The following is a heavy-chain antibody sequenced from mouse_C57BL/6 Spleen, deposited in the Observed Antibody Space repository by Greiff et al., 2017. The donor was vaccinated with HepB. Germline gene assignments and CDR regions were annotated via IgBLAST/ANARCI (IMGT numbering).Heavy chain of an antibody. J-gene: IGHJ1*03. D-gene: IGHD2-2*01. CDR3: ARGGGYDERYFDV. CDR2: IYPRSGNT. V-gene: IGHV1-81*01. CDR1: GYTFTSYG. Sequence: QVQLQQSGAELARPGASVKLSCKASGYTFTSYGISWVKQRTGQGLEWIGEIYPRSGNTYYNEKFKGKATLTADKSSSTAYMELRSLTSEDSAVYVCARGGGYDERYFDVWGTGTTVTVSS.